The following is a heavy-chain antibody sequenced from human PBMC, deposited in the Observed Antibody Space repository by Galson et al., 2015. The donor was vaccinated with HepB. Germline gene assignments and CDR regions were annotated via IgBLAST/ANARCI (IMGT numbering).Heavy chain of an antibody. CDR3: AKGRGWYTGFDS. J-gene: IGHJ4*02. D-gene: IGHD6-19*01. V-gene: IGHV3-23*01. CDR2: ISGDTYGT. CDR1: GFIFSNYA. Sequence: SLRLSCAGSGFIFSNYALSWVRQAPGKGLQWVSGISGDTYGTYYADSVKGRFTISRDNSNSRLYLQMTSLTAYDTATYYCAKGRGWYTGFDSWGQGALVTVSS.